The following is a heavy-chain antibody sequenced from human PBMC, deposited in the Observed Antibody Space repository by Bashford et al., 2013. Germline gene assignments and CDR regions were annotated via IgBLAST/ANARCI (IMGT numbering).Heavy chain of an antibody. CDR3: AKDLGITMIGFDAFDI. V-gene: IGHV3-30*18. CDR1: GFTFSSYG. D-gene: IGHD3-22*01. CDR2: ISYDGSNK. Sequence: GGPLRLSCSASGFTFSSYGMHWVRQAPGKGLEWVAVISYDGSNKYYADSVKGRFTISRDNSKNTLYLQMNSLRAEDTAVYYCAKDLGITMIGFDAFDIWGQGTMVTVSS. J-gene: IGHJ3*02.